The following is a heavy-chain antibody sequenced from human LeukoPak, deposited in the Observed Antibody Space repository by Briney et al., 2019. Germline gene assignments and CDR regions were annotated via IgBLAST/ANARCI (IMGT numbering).Heavy chain of an antibody. V-gene: IGHV3-23*01. CDR3: AKCSSSWSSPYFDY. Sequence: GGTLRLSCAASGFTFSSYGMSWVRQAPGKGLEWVSGIRGSGDITFYADSVKGRFTISRDNSKNTLYLQMNSLRAEDTAVYYCAKCSSSWSSPYFDYWGQGTLVTVSS. D-gene: IGHD6-13*01. CDR1: GFTFSSYG. CDR2: IRGSGDIT. J-gene: IGHJ4*02.